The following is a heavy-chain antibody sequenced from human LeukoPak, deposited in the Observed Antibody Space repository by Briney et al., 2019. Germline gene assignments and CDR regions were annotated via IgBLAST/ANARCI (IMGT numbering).Heavy chain of an antibody. CDR2: LYYSGST. CDR1: GASISDYY. V-gene: IGHV4-59*01. J-gene: IGHJ2*01. D-gene: IGHD2-15*01. Sequence: SETLSLTCNVSGASISDYYWSWVRQSPEKGLEWIACLYYSGSTHSNPSLKSRVAISGDTSKNQFSLKLTSVTTADTAVYFCARTIRRGWFDLWGRGTLVTVSS. CDR3: ARTIRRGWFDL.